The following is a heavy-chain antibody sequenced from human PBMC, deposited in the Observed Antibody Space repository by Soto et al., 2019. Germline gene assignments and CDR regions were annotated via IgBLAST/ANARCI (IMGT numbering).Heavy chain of an antibody. CDR2: IIPIFGTA. J-gene: IGHJ6*02. CDR3: ARSSPGSSSYYYYGMDV. CDR1: GGTFSSYA. V-gene: IGHV1-69*13. D-gene: IGHD6-13*01. Sequence: GASVKISCKASGGTFSSYAISWVRQAPGQGLEWMGGIIPIFGTANYAQKFQGRVTITADESTSTAYMELSSLRSDDTAVYYCARSSPGSSSYYYYGMDVWGQGTTVTVSS.